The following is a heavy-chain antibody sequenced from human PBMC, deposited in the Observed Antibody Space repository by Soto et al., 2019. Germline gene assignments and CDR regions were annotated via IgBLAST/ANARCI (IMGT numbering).Heavy chain of an antibody. CDR2: ISSSSSYI. J-gene: IGHJ6*04. Sequence: GVSLRLSCAASGFTFSSYSMNWVRQSPGKGLEWVSSISSSSSYIYYADSVKGRFTISRDNAKNSLYLQMNGLRAEDTAVYYCEREKYKGMEVWGKGTTVTVSS. D-gene: IGHD1-1*01. V-gene: IGHV3-21*01. CDR3: EREKYKGMEV. CDR1: GFTFSSYS.